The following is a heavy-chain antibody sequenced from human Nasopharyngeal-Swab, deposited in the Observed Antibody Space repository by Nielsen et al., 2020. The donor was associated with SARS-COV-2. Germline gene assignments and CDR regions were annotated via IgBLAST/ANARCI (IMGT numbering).Heavy chain of an antibody. D-gene: IGHD3-10*01. CDR1: GFTFSSYA. CDR2: LSGSGGST. J-gene: IGHJ4*02. CDR3: AKARQAYYYGLGSYHDY. Sequence: GESLKISCAASGFTFSSYAMSWVRQAPGKGLEWVSALSGSGGSTYYADSVKGRFTISRDNSKNTLYLQMNSLRAEDTAVYYCAKARQAYYYGLGSYHDYWGQGTLVTVSS. V-gene: IGHV3-23*01.